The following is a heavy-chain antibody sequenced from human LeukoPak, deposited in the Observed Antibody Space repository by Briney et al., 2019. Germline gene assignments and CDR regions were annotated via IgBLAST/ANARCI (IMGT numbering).Heavy chain of an antibody. CDR2: ISGSGGST. D-gene: IGHD3-22*01. J-gene: IGHJ4*02. CDR3: AKGLRRSYDSPPA. CDR1: GFAFSSYA. V-gene: IGHV3-23*01. Sequence: GGSLRLSCAASGFAFSSYAMSWVRQAPGKGLEWVSAISGSGGSTYYADSVKGRFTISRDNSKNTLYLQMNSLRAEDTAVYYCAKGLRRSYDSPPAWGQGTLVTVSS.